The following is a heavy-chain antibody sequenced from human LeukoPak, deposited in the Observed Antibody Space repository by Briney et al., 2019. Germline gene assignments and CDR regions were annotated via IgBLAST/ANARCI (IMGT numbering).Heavy chain of an antibody. CDR3: ARGSYGPDY. CDR1: GFSFSIYS. Sequence: GGSLRLSCAASGFSFSIYSMNWVRQAPGKGLEWVANIKQDGSEKYYVDSVKGRFTISRDNAKNSLYLQMNSLRAEDTAVYYCARGSYGPDYWGQGTLVTVSS. V-gene: IGHV3-7*04. J-gene: IGHJ4*02. CDR2: IKQDGSEK. D-gene: IGHD5-18*01.